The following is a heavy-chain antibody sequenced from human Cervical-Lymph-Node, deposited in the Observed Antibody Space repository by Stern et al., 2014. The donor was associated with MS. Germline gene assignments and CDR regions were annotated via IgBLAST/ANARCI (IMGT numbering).Heavy chain of an antibody. CDR2: IMSDGSEH. V-gene: IGHV3-7*01. D-gene: IGHD3-10*01. Sequence: EVQLVQSGAGLVQPWGSLRLPCAASGFSFSNYWMSWVRQTPGQGLERVAHIMSDGSEHNHAASLNARLIISSDSATKSLYLHMNSLRVEDTGVYYCVRSGGFGYSGLDYWGQGTLVTVSS. J-gene: IGHJ4*02. CDR1: GFSFSNYW. CDR3: VRSGGFGYSGLDY.